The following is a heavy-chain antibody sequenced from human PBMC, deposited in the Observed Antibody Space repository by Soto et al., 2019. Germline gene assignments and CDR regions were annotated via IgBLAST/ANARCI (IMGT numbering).Heavy chain of an antibody. V-gene: IGHV1-2*02. CDR2: INPNSGVT. D-gene: IGHD2-2*02. J-gene: IGHJ5*02. Sequence: ASVKGCCKASGYTFTGYYIHWVRQAPGLGLEWMGWINPNSGVTNYAQNFQGRVTMTRDASISTAYMELKRLRSDDTAVYYCARILVPSTIGWFDPWGQGTLVTVSS. CDR1: GYTFTGYY. CDR3: ARILVPSTIGWFDP.